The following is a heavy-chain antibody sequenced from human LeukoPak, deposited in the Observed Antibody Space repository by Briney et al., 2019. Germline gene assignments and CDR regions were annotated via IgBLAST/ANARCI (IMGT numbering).Heavy chain of an antibody. CDR3: IRHAASGGSGVDY. J-gene: IGHJ4*02. D-gene: IGHD3-10*01. Sequence: PGRSLRLSCAASGFTFSSYGMHWVRQASGKGLEWVGRIRSKTNNYATVYAASVKDRFTISRDDSKNTAYLQMNSLKTEDTAVYYCIRHAASGGSGVDYWGQGTLVTVSS. CDR2: IRSKTNNYAT. CDR1: GFTFSSYG. V-gene: IGHV3-73*01.